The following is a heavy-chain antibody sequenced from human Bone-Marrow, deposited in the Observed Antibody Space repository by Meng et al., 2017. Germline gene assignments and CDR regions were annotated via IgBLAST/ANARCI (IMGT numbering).Heavy chain of an antibody. J-gene: IGHJ4*02. CDR3: ARVGGIDNWNDGYFDY. D-gene: IGHD1-20*01. V-gene: IGHV3-7*01. CDR1: GFTFSSYW. CDR2: IKQDGSEK. Sequence: GESLKISCAASGFTFSSYWMSWVRQAPGKGLERVANIKQDGSEKYYVDSVKGRFTISRDNAKNSLYLQMNSLRAEDTAVYYCARVGGIDNWNDGYFDYWGQGTLVTVSS.